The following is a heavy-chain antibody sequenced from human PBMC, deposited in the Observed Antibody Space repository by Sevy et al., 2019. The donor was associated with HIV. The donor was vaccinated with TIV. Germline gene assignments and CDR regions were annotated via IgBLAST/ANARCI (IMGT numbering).Heavy chain of an antibody. CDR3: ARNIVATNWFDP. J-gene: IGHJ5*02. CDR1: GGSISSYY. Sequence: SETLSLTCTVSGGSISSYYWSWIRQPPGKGLEWIGYIYYSGSTNYNPSLKSRVTISVDTSKNQFSLKLSSMTAADTAVYYCARNIVATNWFDPWGQGTLVTVSS. V-gene: IGHV4-59*01. D-gene: IGHD5-12*01. CDR2: IYYSGST.